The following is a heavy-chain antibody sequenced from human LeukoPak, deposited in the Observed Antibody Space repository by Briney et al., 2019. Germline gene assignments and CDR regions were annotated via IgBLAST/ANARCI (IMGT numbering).Heavy chain of an antibody. CDR1: GFTFSTYW. Sequence: GGSLRLSCAASGFTFSTYWMSWVRQAPGKELEWVANIKQDGSETYYVDSVKGRFTISRDNANNLLYLEMNSLRAEDTALYYCARVDGSSSCPDYWGQGTLVTVSS. CDR3: ARVDGSSSCPDY. D-gene: IGHD6-13*01. V-gene: IGHV3-7*01. J-gene: IGHJ4*02. CDR2: IKQDGSET.